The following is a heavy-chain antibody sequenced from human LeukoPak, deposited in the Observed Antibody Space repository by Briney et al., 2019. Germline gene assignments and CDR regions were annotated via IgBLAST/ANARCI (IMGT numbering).Heavy chain of an antibody. J-gene: IGHJ4*02. CDR3: AKDVSDYFDY. V-gene: IGHV3-30*02. CDR1: GFTISSYG. D-gene: IGHD5/OR15-5a*01. CDR2: IRYDGSNK. Sequence: PGGSLRLSCAASGFTISSYGMHWVRQAPGKGLEWVAFIRYDGSNKYYADSVKGRFTISRDNSKSTLYLQMNSLRAEDTAVYYCAKDVSDYFDYWGKGTLVTVSS.